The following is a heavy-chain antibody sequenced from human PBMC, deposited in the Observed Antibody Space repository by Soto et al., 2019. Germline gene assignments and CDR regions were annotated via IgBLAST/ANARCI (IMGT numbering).Heavy chain of an antibody. Sequence: QITLKESGPLLVEPTQTLTLTCSFSGFSLTTSGVGVGWLRQAPGKALECLGIIYWDNDRRYNPSLRERLTITKDTPKNHAVLTMTQMQPVTTATYHSAHPVPYSSHWDVRWFAAWGQGTLVTVS. CDR1: GFSLTTSGVG. D-gene: IGHD2-21*01. J-gene: IGHJ5*02. CDR3: AHPVPYSSHWDVRWFAA. V-gene: IGHV2-5*02. CDR2: IYWDNDR.